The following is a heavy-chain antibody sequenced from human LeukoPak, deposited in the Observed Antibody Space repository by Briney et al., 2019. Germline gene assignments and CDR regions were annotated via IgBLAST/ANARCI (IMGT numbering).Heavy chain of an antibody. CDR3: ARAHLTVAVAGRSASKYYFDY. CDR1: GYTFTGCY. D-gene: IGHD6-19*01. V-gene: IGHV1-2*02. Sequence: ASVKVSCKASGYTFTGCYMHWVRQAPGQGLEWMGWINPNSGGTNYAQKFQGTVTMTRDTSISTAYMELSRLRSDDTAVYYCARAHLTVAVAGRSASKYYFDYWGQGTLVTVSS. CDR2: INPNSGGT. J-gene: IGHJ4*02.